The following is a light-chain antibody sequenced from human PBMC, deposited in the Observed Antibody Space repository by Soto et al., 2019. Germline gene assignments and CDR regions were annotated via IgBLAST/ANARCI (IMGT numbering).Light chain of an antibody. CDR3: QQYHNWPQT. J-gene: IGKJ1*01. V-gene: IGKV3-15*01. CDR2: GAS. CDR1: QSVSST. Sequence: EIVMTQSPATLSVSPGERATLSCRASQSVSSTLAWYQQKPGQAPRLLIYGASTRATGIPARFSGSGSGTEFTLTISSLQSEDFAVYYCQQYHNWPQTFGQGTKVDIK.